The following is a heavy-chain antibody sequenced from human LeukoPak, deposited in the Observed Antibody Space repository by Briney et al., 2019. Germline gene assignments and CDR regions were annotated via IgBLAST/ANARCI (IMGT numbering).Heavy chain of an antibody. V-gene: IGHV3-23*01. CDR1: GFTFSSNA. CDR3: AKDPSGIAARLHDAFDI. J-gene: IGHJ3*02. D-gene: IGHD6-6*01. CDR2: ISGSGGST. Sequence: GGSQRLSCAASGFTFSSNAMSWVRQAPGKGLEWVSAISGSGGSTYYADSVKGRFTISRDNSKNTLYLQMNSLRAEDTAVYYCAKDPSGIAARLHDAFDIWGQGTMVSVSS.